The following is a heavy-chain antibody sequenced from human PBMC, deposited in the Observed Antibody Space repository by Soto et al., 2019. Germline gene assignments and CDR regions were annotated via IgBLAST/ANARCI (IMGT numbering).Heavy chain of an antibody. J-gene: IGHJ4*02. D-gene: IGHD3-22*01. CDR3: ARPKDYDDCLDL. CDR1: GYTFTSHA. CDR2: INAGNGNT. Sequence: ASVKVSCKASGYTFTSHAMHWVRQAPGQRLEWMGWINAGNGNTKYSQRFQGRVTITRDTSANTAYMELSSLISEDTAVYYCARPKDYDDCLDLWGQGTLVTVSS. V-gene: IGHV1-3*01.